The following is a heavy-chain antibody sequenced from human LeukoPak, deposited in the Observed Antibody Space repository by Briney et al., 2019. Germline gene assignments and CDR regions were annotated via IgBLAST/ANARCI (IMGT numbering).Heavy chain of an antibody. CDR1: GFTFSSYW. V-gene: IGHV3-7*01. D-gene: IGHD6-13*01. J-gene: IGHJ5*02. CDR3: AREGSSSWYLWFDP. Sequence: PGGSLRLSCAASGFTFSSYWMSWVRQAPGKGLEWVANIKQDGSEKYYVDSVKGLFTISRDNAKNSLYLQMNSLRAEDTAVYYCAREGSSSWYLWFDPWGQGTLVTVSS. CDR2: IKQDGSEK.